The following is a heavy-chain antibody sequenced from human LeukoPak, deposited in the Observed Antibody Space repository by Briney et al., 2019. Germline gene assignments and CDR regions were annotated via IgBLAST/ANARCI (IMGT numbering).Heavy chain of an antibody. Sequence: GSLRLSCAASGFSFSGYWMSWIRQPPGKGLEWIGEINHSGSTNYNPSLKSRVTISVDTSKNQFSLKLSSVTAADTAVYYCARGEGVAAAGRFDYWGQGTLVTVSS. V-gene: IGHV4-34*01. J-gene: IGHJ4*02. CDR2: INHSGST. CDR1: GFSFSGYW. CDR3: ARGEGVAAAGRFDY. D-gene: IGHD6-13*01.